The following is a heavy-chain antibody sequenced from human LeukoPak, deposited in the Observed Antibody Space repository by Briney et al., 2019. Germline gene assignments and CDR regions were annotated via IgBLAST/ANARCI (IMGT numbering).Heavy chain of an antibody. D-gene: IGHD3-16*02. CDR2: IRYDGSNK. J-gene: IGHJ4*02. Sequence: GGSLRLSCAASGFTFSSYGMHWARQAPGKGLEWVAFIRYDGSNKYYADSVKGRFTISRDNSKNTLYLQMNSLRAEDTAVYYCAKDYYDYVWGSYRHNYFDYWGQGTLVTVSS. CDR3: AKDYYDYVWGSYRHNYFDY. V-gene: IGHV3-30*02. CDR1: GFTFSSYG.